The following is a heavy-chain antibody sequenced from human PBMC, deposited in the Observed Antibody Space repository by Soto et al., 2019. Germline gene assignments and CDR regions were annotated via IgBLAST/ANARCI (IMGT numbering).Heavy chain of an antibody. V-gene: IGHV3-33*01. Sequence: QVQLVESGGGVVQPGRSLRLSCAASRFTFSTYGMHWVRQAPGKGLEWVAVIWYDGSNKYYADSVKGRFTISRDNSKNTLYLQMNSLRAEDMAVYYCARDQGCAGTSCYFSYYYGMDVWGQGTTVTVSS. CDR1: RFTFSTYG. CDR3: ARDQGCAGTSCYFSYYYGMDV. D-gene: IGHD2-2*01. J-gene: IGHJ6*02. CDR2: IWYDGSNK.